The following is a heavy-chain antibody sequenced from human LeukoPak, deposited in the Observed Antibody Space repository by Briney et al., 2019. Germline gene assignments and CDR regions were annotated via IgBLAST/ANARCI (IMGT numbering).Heavy chain of an antibody. CDR2: INPSGCCT. J-gene: IGHJ5*02. CDR1: VYTFTSYY. Sequence: ASVKVSCKASVYTFTSYYMHWVRQAPGQGLEWMGIINPSGCCTSYAQKFQGRVTMTREMSTRTVYMGLSRLRSEDTAVYYCASMGRQQLGPNAWGQGTLVTVSS. D-gene: IGHD6-13*01. CDR3: ASMGRQQLGPNA. V-gene: IGHV1-46*01.